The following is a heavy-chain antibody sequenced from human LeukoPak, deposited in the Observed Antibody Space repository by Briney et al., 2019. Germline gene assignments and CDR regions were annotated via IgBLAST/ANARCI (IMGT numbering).Heavy chain of an antibody. V-gene: IGHV4-30-2*01. J-gene: IGHJ4*02. Sequence: SQTLSLTCTVSGGSISSGGYYWSWIRQPPGKGLEWIGYIYHSGSTYYNPSLKSRVTISVDRPKNQFSLKLSSVTAADTAVYYCARFLYYDSSGPTRGYYFDYWGQGTLVTVSS. CDR1: GGSISSGGYY. CDR2: IYHSGST. CDR3: ARFLYYDSSGPTRGYYFDY. D-gene: IGHD3-22*01.